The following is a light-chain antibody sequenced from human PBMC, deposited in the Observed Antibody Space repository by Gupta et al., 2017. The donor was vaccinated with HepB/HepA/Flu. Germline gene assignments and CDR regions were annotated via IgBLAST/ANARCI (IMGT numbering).Light chain of an antibody. CDR1: QSVSSY. CDR2: DAS. Sequence: EIVLTQSPVTLSLSPGERATLSCRASQSVSSYLAWYQQKPGQAPRLLIYDASERATGIPARFSGSGSGTDFTLTISSLEPEDFAVYYCQQRSNWPPWTFGQGTKVEI. V-gene: IGKV3-11*01. J-gene: IGKJ1*01. CDR3: QQRSNWPPWT.